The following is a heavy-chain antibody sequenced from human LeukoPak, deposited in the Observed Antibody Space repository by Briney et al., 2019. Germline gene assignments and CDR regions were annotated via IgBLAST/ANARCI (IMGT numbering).Heavy chain of an antibody. J-gene: IGHJ6*03. CDR1: RFTFSSYA. CDR2: ISSLSTYI. V-gene: IGHV3-21*01. Sequence: GGSLRLSCAASRFTFSSYAMSWVRQAPGKGLEWVSSISSLSTYISYSDSVKGRFTISRDNAQNSLYLQMNSLRAEDTAVYYCARYKRDTNVYLDVWGKGTTVTVSS. D-gene: IGHD5-18*01. CDR3: ARYKRDTNVYLDV.